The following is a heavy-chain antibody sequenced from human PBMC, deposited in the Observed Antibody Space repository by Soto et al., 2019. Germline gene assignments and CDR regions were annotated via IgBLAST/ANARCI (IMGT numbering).Heavy chain of an antibody. CDR2: IIPIFGAA. D-gene: IGHD3-10*01. J-gene: IGHJ3*01. CDR1: GGTFSSSA. CDR3: ARAPITMVRGVIIQNAFDV. V-gene: IGHV1-69*13. Sequence: ASVKVSCKASGGTFSSSAISWVRQAPGQGLDWMGGIIPIFGAANYTQNFQDRFTITADESTSTAYMELSGLRSEDTAVYYCARAPITMVRGVIIQNAFDVWGQGTMVTVSS.